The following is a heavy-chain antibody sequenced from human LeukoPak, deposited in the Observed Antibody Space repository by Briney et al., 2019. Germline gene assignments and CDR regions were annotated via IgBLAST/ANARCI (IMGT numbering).Heavy chain of an antibody. CDR2: IHTSGRT. Sequence: SGTLSLTCTVSGDSISSGSYYWSWIRQPAGKGLEWIGRIHTSGRTNYNPSLKSRVTISADTSKNQFSLKLSSVTAADTAVYYCARGVTYYYDSSGYLYWGQGTLVTVSS. J-gene: IGHJ4*02. CDR1: GDSISSGSYY. CDR3: ARGVTYYYDSSGYLY. V-gene: IGHV4-61*02. D-gene: IGHD3-22*01.